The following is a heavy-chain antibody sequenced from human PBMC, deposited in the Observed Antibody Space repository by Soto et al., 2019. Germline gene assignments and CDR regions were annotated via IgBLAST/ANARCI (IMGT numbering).Heavy chain of an antibody. Sequence: SETLSLTCAVSSGSISSSNWWSWVRQPPGKGMEWIGEIYHSGSTNYNPSLKSRVTISVDKSKNQFSLKLSSVTAADTVVFYCAIGGSVLRYFDWLLEGGDAFDIWGQGTMVTVSS. CDR1: SGSISSSNW. CDR3: AIGGSVLRYFDWLLEGGDAFDI. J-gene: IGHJ3*02. V-gene: IGHV4-4*02. D-gene: IGHD3-9*01. CDR2: IYHSGST.